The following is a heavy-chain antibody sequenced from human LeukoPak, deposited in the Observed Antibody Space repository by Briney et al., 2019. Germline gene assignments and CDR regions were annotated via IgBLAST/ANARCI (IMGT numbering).Heavy chain of an antibody. CDR3: ARDLRMTTTVTTEGFDY. D-gene: IGHD4-17*01. V-gene: IGHV4-4*02. CDR2: IYHSGST. J-gene: IGHJ4*02. Sequence: GSLRLSCAASGFTVSSNYMSWVRQHPGKGLEWIGEIYHSGSTNYNPSLKSRVTISVDNSKNQFSLKLSPVTAADTAVYYCARDLRMTTTVTTEGFDYWGQGTLVTVSS. CDR1: GFTVSSNY.